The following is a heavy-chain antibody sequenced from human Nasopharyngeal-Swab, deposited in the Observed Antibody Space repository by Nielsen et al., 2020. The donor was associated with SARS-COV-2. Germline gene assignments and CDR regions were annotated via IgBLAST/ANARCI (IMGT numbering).Heavy chain of an antibody. Sequence: ASVKVSCKASGYTFTSYYMHWVRQAPGQGLEWMGIINPSGGSTSYAQKFQGRVTMTRDTSTSTVYMELSSLRSEETAVYYCARDPRDRYYYDSSGYQTPGFDYWGQGTLVTVSS. CDR3: ARDPRDRYYYDSSGYQTPGFDY. CDR2: INPSGGST. D-gene: IGHD3-22*01. V-gene: IGHV1-46*01. CDR1: GYTFTSYY. J-gene: IGHJ4*02.